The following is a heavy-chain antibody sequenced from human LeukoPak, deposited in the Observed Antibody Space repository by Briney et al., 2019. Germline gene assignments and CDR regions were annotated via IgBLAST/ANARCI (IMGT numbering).Heavy chain of an antibody. CDR2: ISAHNGNS. V-gene: IGHV1-18*01. Sequence: ASVKVSCKASGYTITSYGIRWVRQAPGQGLEWMGWISAHNGNSNYAQKFQGRVTMTTDTSTSTAYMEVRSLRSDDTAVYYCARAPRGGASDYWGQGTLVTVSS. J-gene: IGHJ4*02. CDR3: ARAPRGGASDY. CDR1: GYTITSYG. D-gene: IGHD1-26*01.